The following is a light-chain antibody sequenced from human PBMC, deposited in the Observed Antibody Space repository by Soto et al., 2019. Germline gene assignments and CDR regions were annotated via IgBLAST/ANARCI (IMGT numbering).Light chain of an antibody. CDR2: TAS. V-gene: IGKV1-39*01. CDR3: QQSYSTPPT. J-gene: IGKJ2*01. CDR1: QYISNY. Sequence: DIKMTQSPSSLSASVGDRVTITCRASQYISNYLNWYQQKSGTAPKLLIHTASTLQSVVPSRFSGRGSVPDFTLTISSVQPDDFAINCCQQSYSTPPTFCQGTTLQIK.